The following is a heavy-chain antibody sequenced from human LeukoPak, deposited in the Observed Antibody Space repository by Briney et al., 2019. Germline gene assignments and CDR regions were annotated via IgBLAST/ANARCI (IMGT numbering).Heavy chain of an antibody. CDR2: IKQDGSEK. CDR3: AREARDLGYCSSTRCYGGPGFDY. Sequence: PGGSLRLSCAASGFTFSSYWMSWVRQAPGKGLEWVANIKQDGSEKYYVDSVKGRFTISRDNAKNSLYLQMNSLRAEDTAVYYCAREARDLGYCSSTRCYGGPGFDYWGQGTLVTVSS. V-gene: IGHV3-7*01. CDR1: GFTFSSYW. D-gene: IGHD2-2*01. J-gene: IGHJ4*02.